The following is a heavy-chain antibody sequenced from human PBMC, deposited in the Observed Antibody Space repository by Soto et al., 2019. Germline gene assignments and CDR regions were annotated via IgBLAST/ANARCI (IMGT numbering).Heavy chain of an antibody. Sequence: PSVTLSLTYPVSGGAISGYYWTWIRPTAGKGLEWIGRIYSSGGTKYNSSLKNRVDMSLDMSKNQFSLRLSSVTAADTAVYYCARGQRFSDSFAPWGQRTLVTVSS. CDR2: IYSSGGT. CDR3: ARGQRFSDSFAP. CDR1: GGAISGYY. J-gene: IGHJ5*02. V-gene: IGHV4-4*07. D-gene: IGHD3-3*01.